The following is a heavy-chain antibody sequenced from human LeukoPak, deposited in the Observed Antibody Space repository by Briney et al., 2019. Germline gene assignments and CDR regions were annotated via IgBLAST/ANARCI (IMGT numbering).Heavy chain of an antibody. CDR2: IKPNSGGT. Sequence: ASVKASCKASGYIFTRYDINWVRQAAGQGLEWMGWIKPNSGGTNYAQKFQGRVTMTRDTTISTAYMELSRLRSVDTAVYYCARGFYYWGQGTLVTVSS. CDR1: GYIFTRYD. V-gene: IGHV1-2*02. CDR3: ARGFYY. J-gene: IGHJ4*02.